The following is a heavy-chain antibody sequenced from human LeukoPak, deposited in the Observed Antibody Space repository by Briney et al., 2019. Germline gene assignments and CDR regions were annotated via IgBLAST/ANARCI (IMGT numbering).Heavy chain of an antibody. CDR2: INPNSGGT. D-gene: IGHD1-26*01. Sequence: WASVKVSCKASGYTFTGYYMHWVRQAPGQGLEWMGWINPNSGGTNYAQKFQGRVTMTRDTSISTAYMELSRLRSDDTAVYYCACRSGGSYYYYYMDVWGKGTTVTVSS. V-gene: IGHV1-2*02. CDR1: GYTFTGYY. CDR3: ACRSGGSYYYYYMDV. J-gene: IGHJ6*03.